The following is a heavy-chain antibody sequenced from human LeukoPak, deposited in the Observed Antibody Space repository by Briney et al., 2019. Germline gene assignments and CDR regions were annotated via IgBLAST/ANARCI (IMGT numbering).Heavy chain of an antibody. CDR1: GFTFSSYG. Sequence: GGSLRLSCAASGFTFSSYGMSWVRQAPGKGLEWVSAISGSGGSTYYADSVKGRFTISRDNAKNSLYLQMNSLRAEDTAVYYCARFQSGLDWGQGTLVTVSS. J-gene: IGHJ4*02. CDR3: ARFQSGLD. CDR2: ISGSGGST. V-gene: IGHV3-23*01. D-gene: IGHD3-16*01.